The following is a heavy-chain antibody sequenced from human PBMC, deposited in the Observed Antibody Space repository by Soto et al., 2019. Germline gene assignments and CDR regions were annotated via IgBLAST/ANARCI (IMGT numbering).Heavy chain of an antibody. CDR1: GFTFSSYA. CDR3: ATDRQYFWSGDHPYYGMDV. J-gene: IGHJ6*02. Sequence: QVQLVESGGGVVQPGRSLRLSCAASGFTFSSYAMHWVRQAPGKGLEWVAAVSYDGSNKYHADSVKGRFTISRDNSKNTLYLQMNSLRAEDTAVYYCATDRQYFWSGDHPYYGMDVWGQGTTVTVSS. V-gene: IGHV3-30*04. D-gene: IGHD3-3*01. CDR2: VSYDGSNK.